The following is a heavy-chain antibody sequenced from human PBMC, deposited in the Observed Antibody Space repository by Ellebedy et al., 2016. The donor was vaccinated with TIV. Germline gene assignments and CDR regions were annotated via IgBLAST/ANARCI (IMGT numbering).Heavy chain of an antibody. CDR3: AREPMVRGVIRRGYAMDV. CDR2: IWYDGSNK. Sequence: GESLKISXAASGFTFSSYGMHWVRQAPGKGLEWVAVIWYDGSNKYYADSVTGRFTISRDNSKNTLYLQMNSLRAEDTAVYYCAREPMVRGVIRRGYAMDVWGQGTTVTVSS. D-gene: IGHD3-10*01. J-gene: IGHJ6*02. V-gene: IGHV3-33*01. CDR1: GFTFSSYG.